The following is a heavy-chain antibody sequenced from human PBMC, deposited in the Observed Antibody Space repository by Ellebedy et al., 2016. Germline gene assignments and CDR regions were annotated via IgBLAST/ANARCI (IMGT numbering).Heavy chain of an antibody. D-gene: IGHD6-19*01. CDR2: VFHTGNT. CDR3: AKWNGGWYAFEV. Sequence: SETLSLTCNVSGVSISSDYWNWIRRPPGKELEWIGYVFHTGNTNYNPSLKSRVTMSVDTSKSQFSLRLTSVTAADTAVYYCAKWNGGWYAFEVWGQGTMVTVPS. J-gene: IGHJ3*01. V-gene: IGHV4-59*01. CDR1: GVSISSDY.